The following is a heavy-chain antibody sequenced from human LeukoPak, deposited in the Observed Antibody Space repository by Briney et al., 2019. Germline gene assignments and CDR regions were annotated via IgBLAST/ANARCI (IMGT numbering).Heavy chain of an antibody. CDR1: GYTLIIYE. Sequence: GGALRLSSAASGYTLIIYEMNWVRQAPGKGLEWDSNISSSGSTTYYAEPGKGRFNISRANAKHSLNLQMNRLRAEDTAVYYCARYGDYWGQGTLVTVS. CDR2: ISSSGSTT. CDR3: ARYGDY. D-gene: IGHD3-10*01. J-gene: IGHJ4*02. V-gene: IGHV3-48*03.